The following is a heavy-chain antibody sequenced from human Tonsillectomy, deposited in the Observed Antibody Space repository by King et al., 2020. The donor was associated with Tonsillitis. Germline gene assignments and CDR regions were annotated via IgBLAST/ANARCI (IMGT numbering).Heavy chain of an antibody. CDR3: ARGGNYVCDYVGY. Sequence: VQLVESGGGLVQPGGSLRLSCAGSGFTFSSYWMYWVRQAPGKGLVWVSPINSDGTSTNYADSVKGRFTISRDNAKNTLYLQMNSLRAEDTAVYYCARGGNYVCDYVGYWSQGTLVTVSS. J-gene: IGHJ4*02. D-gene: IGHD3-10*02. V-gene: IGHV3-74*01. CDR2: INSDGTST. CDR1: GFTFSSYW.